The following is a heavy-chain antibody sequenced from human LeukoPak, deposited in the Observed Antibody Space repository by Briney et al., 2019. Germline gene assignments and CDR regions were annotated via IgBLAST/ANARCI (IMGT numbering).Heavy chain of an antibody. CDR3: ARGVYIAAAQYGY. V-gene: IGHV4-59*01. D-gene: IGHD6-13*01. CDR2: IYYSGTT. CDR1: GGSISSYY. J-gene: IGHJ4*02. Sequence: PSETLSLTCTVSGGSISSYYWSWIRKPPGKGLEWIGYIYYSGTTNYNPSLKSRVTISVDTSKNQFSLKLSSVTAADTAVYYCARGVYIAAAQYGYWGQGTLVTVSS.